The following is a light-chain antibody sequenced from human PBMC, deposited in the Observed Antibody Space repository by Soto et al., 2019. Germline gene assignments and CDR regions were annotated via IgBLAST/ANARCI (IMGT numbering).Light chain of an antibody. V-gene: IGKV3-15*01. CDR2: GAS. Sequence: EIVMTQSPATLSVSPGERATLSCRASQSVSSNLAWYQQKPGQAPRLLIYGASTRATGIPARFSGSGSGTEFTLTISRLQSEDFAVYYCQQDNKWPPYTFGQGTKLEIK. CDR1: QSVSSN. CDR3: QQDNKWPPYT. J-gene: IGKJ2*01.